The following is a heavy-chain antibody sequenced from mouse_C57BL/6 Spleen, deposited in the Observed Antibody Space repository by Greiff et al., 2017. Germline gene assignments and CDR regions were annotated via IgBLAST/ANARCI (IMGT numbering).Heavy chain of an antibody. CDR3: ARDDTDHAMDY. CDR2: INPSTGGT. J-gene: IGHJ4*01. V-gene: IGHV1-42*01. CDR1: GYSFTGYY. Sequence: VQLQQSGPELVKPGASVKISCKASGYSFTGYYMHWVKQSPEKSLEWIGEINPSTGGTTYNQKFKAKATLTVDKSSSTAYMQLKSLTSEDSAVYYCARDDTDHAMDYWGQGTSVTVSS. D-gene: IGHD1-1*01.